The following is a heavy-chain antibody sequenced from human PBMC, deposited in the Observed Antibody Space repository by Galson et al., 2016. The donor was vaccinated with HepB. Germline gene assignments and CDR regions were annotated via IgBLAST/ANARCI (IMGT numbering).Heavy chain of an antibody. V-gene: IGHV3-21*04. CDR1: GFTFSSYS. Sequence: SLRLSCAASGFTFSSYSMNWVRQAPGKGLEWVSSISSSSSYIYYADSLKGRFTISRDNRKNFLYLQMNNLTTEDTALYFCAKDRVSTSFELDPWGQGTLVTVSS. CDR3: AKDRVSTSFELDP. J-gene: IGHJ5*02. CDR2: ISSSSSYI. D-gene: IGHD3-10*01.